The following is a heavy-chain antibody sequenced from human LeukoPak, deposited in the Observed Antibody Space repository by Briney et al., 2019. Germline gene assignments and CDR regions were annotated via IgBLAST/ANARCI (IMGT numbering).Heavy chain of an antibody. CDR2: IYSGGST. CDR3: ARTSITIFGVVPGFDP. D-gene: IGHD3-3*01. V-gene: IGHV3-53*01. Sequence: GGSLRLSCAASGFTVSSNYMSWVRQAPGKGLEWVSVIYSGGSTYYADSVKGRFAISRDNSKNTLYLQMNSLRAEDTAVYYCARTSITIFGVVPGFDPWGQGTLVTVSS. J-gene: IGHJ5*02. CDR1: GFTVSSNY.